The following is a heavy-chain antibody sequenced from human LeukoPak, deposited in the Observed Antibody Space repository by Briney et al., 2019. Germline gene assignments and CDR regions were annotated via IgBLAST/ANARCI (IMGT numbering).Heavy chain of an antibody. CDR3: AKSPGSDYLFDY. Sequence: GGSLRLSCSASGLTFISYAMSWVRQAPGKGLEWVSAVSGNGGSTNYADSVKGRFTISRDNSKNTLYLQMNSLRAEDTAVYYCAKSPGSDYLFDYWGQGTLVTVSS. J-gene: IGHJ4*02. CDR1: GLTFISYA. V-gene: IGHV3-23*01. CDR2: VSGNGGST. D-gene: IGHD3-22*01.